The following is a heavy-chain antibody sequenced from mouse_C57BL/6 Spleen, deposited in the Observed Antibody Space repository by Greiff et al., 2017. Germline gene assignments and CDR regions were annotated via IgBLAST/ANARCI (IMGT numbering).Heavy chain of an antibody. V-gene: IGHV1-53*01. CDR1: GYTFTSYW. J-gene: IGHJ3*01. D-gene: IGHD2-3*01. Sequence: QVQLQQPGTELVKPGASVKLSCKASGYTFTSYWMHWVKQRPGQGLEWIGNINPSNGGTNYNEKFKGKATLTVDKSSSTAYMQRSSLTSEDPAVYYCARSGDGYYEALAYWGQGTLVTVSA. CDR3: ARSGDGYYEALAY. CDR2: INPSNGGT.